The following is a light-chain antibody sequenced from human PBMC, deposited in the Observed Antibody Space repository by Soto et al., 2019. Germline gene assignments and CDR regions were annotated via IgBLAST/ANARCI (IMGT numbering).Light chain of an antibody. J-gene: IGLJ2*01. CDR3: GTWDSSLSAGV. CDR1: TSNIGNKY. V-gene: IGLV1-51*01. CDR2: DNN. Sequence: QSVLTQPPSVSAAPGQKVTISCSGSTSNIGNKYVSWYQQAPGTAPKLLIYDNNKRPSGIPDRFSGSKSGTSATLGITGLQTGDEADYYCGTWDSSLSAGVFGGGTKLTVL.